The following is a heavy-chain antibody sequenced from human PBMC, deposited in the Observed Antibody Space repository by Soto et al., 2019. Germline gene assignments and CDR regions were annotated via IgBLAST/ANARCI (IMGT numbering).Heavy chain of an antibody. J-gene: IGHJ5*02. CDR2: IYYSGSS. CDR3: GRDSTTVPT. V-gene: IGHV4-61*01. D-gene: IGHD4-17*01. Sequence: QLLESGPGLVKPSETLSLTCTVSGGSVNSGYYYWSWIRQPPGKGLEWIGYIYYSGSSNYTPSLKSRVTISIDTSKNQFSLKLSSVTAADTAVYYCGRDSTTVPTWGQGLLVTVFS. CDR1: GGSVNSGYYY.